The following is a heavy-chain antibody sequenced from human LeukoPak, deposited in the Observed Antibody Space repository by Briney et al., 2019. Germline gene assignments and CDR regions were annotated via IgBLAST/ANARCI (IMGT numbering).Heavy chain of an antibody. Sequence: ASVKVSCKASGYTFTSYYMHWVRQAPGQGLEWMGIINPSGGSTSYAQKFQGRVTMTRDTSTSTVYMELSSLRSEDTAVYYCAREDIGYCFNGVCSVFDYWGQGTLVAVSS. CDR1: GYTFTSYY. CDR3: AREDIGYCFNGVCSVFDY. CDR2: INPSGGST. D-gene: IGHD2-8*01. J-gene: IGHJ4*02. V-gene: IGHV1-46*01.